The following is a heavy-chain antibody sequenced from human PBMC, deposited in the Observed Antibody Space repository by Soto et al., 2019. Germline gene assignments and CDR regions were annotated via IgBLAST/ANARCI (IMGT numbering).Heavy chain of an antibody. D-gene: IGHD6-6*01. Sequence: GGSLRLSCAASGFTFSSYGMHWVRQAPGKGLEWVAVISYDGSNKYYADSVKGRFTISRDNSKNTLYLQMNSLRAEDTAVYYCAKPAQYSSSSFDYWGQGTLVTVSS. J-gene: IGHJ4*02. CDR1: GFTFSSYG. V-gene: IGHV3-30*18. CDR2: ISYDGSNK. CDR3: AKPAQYSSSSFDY.